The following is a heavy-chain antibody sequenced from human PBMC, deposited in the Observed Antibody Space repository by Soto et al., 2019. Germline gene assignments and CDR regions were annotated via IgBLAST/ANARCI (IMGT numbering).Heavy chain of an antibody. D-gene: IGHD6-13*01. J-gene: IGHJ4*02. CDR1: GFPFSNAW. V-gene: IGHV3-15*07. CDR2: IKSKRDSGTT. CDR3: ATSVVVTGTVDY. Sequence: PGGSLRLSCGASGFPFSNAWMNWFRQAPGKGLEWVGRIKSKRDSGTTDYAAPVKGRFTISRDDSRNTVYLEMNSLKTEDTAVYFCATSVVVTGTVDYWGQGTLVTVSS.